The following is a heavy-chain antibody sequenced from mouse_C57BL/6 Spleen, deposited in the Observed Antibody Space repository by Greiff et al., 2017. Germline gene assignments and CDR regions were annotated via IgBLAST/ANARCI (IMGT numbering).Heavy chain of an antibody. CDR2: IYPGDGDT. CDR1: GYAFSSSW. Sequence: QVQLQQSGPELVKPGASVKISCKASGYAFSSSWMNWVKQRPGKGLEWIGRIYPGDGDTNYNGKFKGKATMTADKSSSTAYMQLSSLTSEDSAVYFCARNWEGYWGQGTTLTVSS. D-gene: IGHD4-1*01. CDR3: ARNWEGY. J-gene: IGHJ2*01. V-gene: IGHV1-82*01.